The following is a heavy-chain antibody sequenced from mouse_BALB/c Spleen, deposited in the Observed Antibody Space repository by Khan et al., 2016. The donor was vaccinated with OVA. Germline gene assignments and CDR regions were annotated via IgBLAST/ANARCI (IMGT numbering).Heavy chain of an antibody. CDR1: GYSITSGYV. Sequence: VQLKESGPDLVKPSQSLSLTCTVTGYSITSGYVWHWIRQFPGNKLECMAYIYFSGSINYNPSLKSRISVTRDTSKNQFFLQLNFVTSEDQATDYCTRDGNYMDYWGQGTSVTVSS. CDR2: IYFSGSI. D-gene: IGHD2-1*01. J-gene: IGHJ4*01. CDR3: TRDGNYMDY. V-gene: IGHV3-1*02.